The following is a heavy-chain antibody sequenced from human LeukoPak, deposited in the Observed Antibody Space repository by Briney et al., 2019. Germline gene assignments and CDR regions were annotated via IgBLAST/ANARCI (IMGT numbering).Heavy chain of an antibody. CDR3: TTVEYTGYDYVLDY. J-gene: IGHJ4*02. D-gene: IGHD5-12*01. CDR1: GFNFSSYG. Sequence: GGTLRLSCAAPGFNFSSYGVSWVRQAPGKGVGWVSAISGSGGSTYYGDSVKGRFTISRDNSKNTLYLQMNSLRAEDTAVYYCTTVEYTGYDYVLDYWGQGTLVTVSS. CDR2: ISGSGGST. V-gene: IGHV3-23*01.